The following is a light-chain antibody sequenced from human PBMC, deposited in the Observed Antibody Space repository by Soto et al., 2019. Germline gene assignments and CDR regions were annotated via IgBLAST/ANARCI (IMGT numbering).Light chain of an antibody. CDR2: DVS. J-gene: IGLJ2*01. CDR3: SSYTSSSTYVV. V-gene: IGLV2-14*01. Sequence: QSVLTQPASVSGSPGQSITISCTGTSSDVGGYNYVSWYHQHPGQAPKLMIYDVSNRPSGVSNRFSGSKSGNTASPTISGLQDEDEADYYCSSYTSSSTYVVFGGGTQLTVL. CDR1: SSDVGGYNY.